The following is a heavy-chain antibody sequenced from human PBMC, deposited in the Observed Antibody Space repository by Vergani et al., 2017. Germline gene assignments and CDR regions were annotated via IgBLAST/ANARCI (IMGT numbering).Heavy chain of an antibody. CDR3: AGVATMVGNWSDP. V-gene: IGHV4-59*01. D-gene: IGHD5-12*01. Sequence: QVQLQESGPGLVKPSETLSLTCTVSGGSISSYYWSWIRQPPGKGLEWIGYIYYSGSTNYNPSLKSRVTISVDTSKNQFSLKLSSVTAADTAVYYCAGVATMVGNWSDPGGEGSLVTVSS. CDR1: GGSISSYY. CDR2: IYYSGST. J-gene: IGHJ5*02.